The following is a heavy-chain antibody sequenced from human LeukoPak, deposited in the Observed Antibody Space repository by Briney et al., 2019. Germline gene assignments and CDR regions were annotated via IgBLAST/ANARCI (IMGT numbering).Heavy chain of an antibody. CDR1: GFTFSSYA. J-gene: IGHJ6*03. V-gene: IGHV3-30*01. D-gene: IGHD2-2*02. CDR3: AGDRWDCSSTSCYTNYYYYMDV. CDR2: ISYDGSNK. Sequence: PGRSLRLSCAASGFTFSSYAMHWVRQAPEKGLEWVAVISYDGSNKYYADSVKGRFTISRDNSKNTLYLQMNSLRAEDTAVYYCAGDRWDCSSTSCYTNYYYYMDVWGKGTTVTVSS.